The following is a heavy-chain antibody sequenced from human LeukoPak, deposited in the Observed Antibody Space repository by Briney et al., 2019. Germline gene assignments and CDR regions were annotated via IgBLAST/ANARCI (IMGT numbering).Heavy chain of an antibody. V-gene: IGHV3-11*01. CDR2: ISRGSGSTR. J-gene: IGHJ4*01. CDR3: VRYAPVAH. D-gene: IGHD2-2*01. CDR1: GFTFSNFY. Sequence: PGGSLRLSCAASGFTFSNFYMSWFRQVPRKGLEAVAYISRGSGSTRYYTDSARGRFPISRDNGENAVYMPLNSLRTDATAVYYCVRYAPVAHWGRRALVTASS.